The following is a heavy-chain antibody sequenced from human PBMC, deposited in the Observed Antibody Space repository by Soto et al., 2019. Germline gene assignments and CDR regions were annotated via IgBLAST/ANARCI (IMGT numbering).Heavy chain of an antibody. CDR3: ARGPTDYYDTSANYFLDY. CDR1: GYTFITYG. J-gene: IGHJ4*02. CDR2: ISTYNGNP. V-gene: IGHV1-18*01. D-gene: IGHD3-22*01. Sequence: QVPLVPSGAEVNKPGASVKVSCKASGYTFITYGVSWVRQAPGQGLDWLGWISTYNGNPRYAERLQGRVTMTTDTTTNTAYMELRNLRSDDTAVYYCARGPTDYYDTSANYFLDYWGQGTLVTVSS.